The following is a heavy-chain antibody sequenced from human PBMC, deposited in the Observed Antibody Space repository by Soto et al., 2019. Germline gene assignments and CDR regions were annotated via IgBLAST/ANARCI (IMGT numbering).Heavy chain of an antibody. CDR2: IYSSGST. D-gene: IGHD3-22*01. J-gene: IGHJ4*02. V-gene: IGHV3-53*01. CDR3: ARRPLNSNGAY. CDR1: GFTVSSND. Sequence: EVQLVESGGDLIQPGGSLRLSCAASGFTVSSNDMSWVRQAPGKGLEWVSLIYSSGSTHYADSVKGRFTISRDNSKNTVHLQMNTLRAEDKAVYYCARRPLNSNGAYWGQGTLVTVSS.